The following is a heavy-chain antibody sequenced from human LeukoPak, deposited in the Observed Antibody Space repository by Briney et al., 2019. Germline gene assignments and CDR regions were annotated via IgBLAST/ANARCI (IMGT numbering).Heavy chain of an antibody. Sequence: GGSLRLSCAASGFTFSNYAMSWVRQAPGQGLEWVSAITGSGGNTYYADSVKGRFTISRDNSKNTVFLQMNSLRAEDTAVYCCAKWGDYDALTGYYVSDYWGQGTLVTVSS. V-gene: IGHV3-23*01. J-gene: IGHJ4*02. CDR1: GFTFSNYA. D-gene: IGHD3-9*01. CDR2: ITGSGGNT. CDR3: AKWGDYDALTGYYVSDY.